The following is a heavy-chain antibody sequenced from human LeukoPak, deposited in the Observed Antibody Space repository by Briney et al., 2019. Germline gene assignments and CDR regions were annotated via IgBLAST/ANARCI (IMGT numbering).Heavy chain of an antibody. V-gene: IGHV3-21*01. CDR1: GFTFSSYS. D-gene: IGHD6-13*01. Sequence: GGSLRLSCAASGFTFSSYSMNWVRQAPGKGLEWVSAISGSGGSTYYADSVKGRFTISRDNAKNSLYLQMNSLRAEDTAVYYCARESSSSWYGMDVWGQGTTVTVSS. CDR3: ARESSSSWYGMDV. CDR2: ISGSGGST. J-gene: IGHJ6*02.